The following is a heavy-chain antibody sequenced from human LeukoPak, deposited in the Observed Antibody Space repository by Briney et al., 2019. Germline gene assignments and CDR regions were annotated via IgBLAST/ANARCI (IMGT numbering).Heavy chain of an antibody. Sequence: GGSLRLSCAASGFTFSSYWMSWVRQAPGKGLEWVANIKQDGSEKYYVDSVKGRFTISRDNAKNSLYLQMNSLRAEDTAVYYCARETYYDFWSGYYTAWNWFDPRGQGTLVTVSS. CDR2: IKQDGSEK. D-gene: IGHD3-3*01. CDR1: GFTFSSYW. V-gene: IGHV3-7*01. CDR3: ARETYYDFWSGYYTAWNWFDP. J-gene: IGHJ5*02.